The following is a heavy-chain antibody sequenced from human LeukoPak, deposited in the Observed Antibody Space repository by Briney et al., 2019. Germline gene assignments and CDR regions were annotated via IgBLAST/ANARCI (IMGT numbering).Heavy chain of an antibody. CDR1: GFTFSSYA. V-gene: IGHV3-30-3*01. J-gene: IGHJ4*02. CDR3: ARDGGWNFDY. Sequence: PGRSLRLSCAASGFTFSSYAMHWVRQAPGKGLEWVAVISYDGSSKYFADSVKGRFTISRDNSKNTLYLQMNSLRAEDTAVYYCARDGGWNFDYWGQGTLVTVSS. D-gene: IGHD3-16*01. CDR2: ISYDGSSK.